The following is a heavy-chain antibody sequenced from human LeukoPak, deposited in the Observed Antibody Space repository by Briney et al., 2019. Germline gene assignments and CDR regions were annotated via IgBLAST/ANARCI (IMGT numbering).Heavy chain of an antibody. J-gene: IGHJ4*02. Sequence: GGSLRLSXAASGFTVSSNYMSWVRQAPGKGLEWVSVIYSGGSTYYADSVKGRFTISRDNSKNTLYLQMNSLRAEDTAVYYCARDSRFWSGYLFDYWGQGTLVTVSS. CDR2: IYSGGST. D-gene: IGHD3-3*01. CDR3: ARDSRFWSGYLFDY. V-gene: IGHV3-66*02. CDR1: GFTVSSNY.